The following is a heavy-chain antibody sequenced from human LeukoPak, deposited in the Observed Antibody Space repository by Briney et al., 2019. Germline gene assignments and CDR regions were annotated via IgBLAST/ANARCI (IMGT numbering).Heavy chain of an antibody. Sequence: GGSLRLSCAASGFTFSSYSMNWVRQAPGKGLEWVSSISSSSSYIYYADSVKGRFTISRDNAKNSLYLQMNSLRAEDTAVYYCAGDKGIGWTFDYWGQGTLVTVSS. J-gene: IGHJ4*02. CDR3: AGDKGIGWTFDY. CDR2: ISSSSSYI. V-gene: IGHV3-21*01. CDR1: GFTFSSYS. D-gene: IGHD6-19*01.